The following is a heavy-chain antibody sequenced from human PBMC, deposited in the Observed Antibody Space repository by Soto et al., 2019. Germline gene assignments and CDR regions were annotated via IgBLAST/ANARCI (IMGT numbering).Heavy chain of an antibody. J-gene: IGHJ4*02. D-gene: IGHD5-18*01. CDR3: ARLTYTAMVTYGPDY. CDR1: GYTFTSYG. CDR2: ISAYNGNT. V-gene: IGHV1-18*04. Sequence: ASVKVSCKASGYTFTSYGISWVRQAPGQGLEWMGWISAYNGNTNYAQKLQGRVTMTTDTSTSTAYMELRSLRSDDTAVYYCARLTYTAMVTYGPDYWGQGTLVTVSS.